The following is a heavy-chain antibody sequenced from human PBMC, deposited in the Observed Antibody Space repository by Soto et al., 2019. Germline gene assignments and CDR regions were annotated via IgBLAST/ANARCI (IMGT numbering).Heavy chain of an antibody. CDR3: AKRAYCSGGSCYSYYYYYMDV. Sequence: GGSLRLSCAASGFTFSSYAMSWVRQAPGKGLEWVSAISGSGGSTYYADSVKGRFTISRDNSKNTLYLQMNSLRAEDTAVYYCAKRAYCSGGSCYSYYYYYMDVWGKGTTVTVSS. J-gene: IGHJ6*03. CDR1: GFTFSSYA. V-gene: IGHV3-23*01. D-gene: IGHD2-15*01. CDR2: ISGSGGST.